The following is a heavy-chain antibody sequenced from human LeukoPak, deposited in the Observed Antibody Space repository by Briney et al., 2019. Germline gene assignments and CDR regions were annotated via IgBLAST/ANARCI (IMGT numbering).Heavy chain of an antibody. D-gene: IGHD6-19*01. J-gene: IGHJ6*02. CDR2: ISYDGSNK. V-gene: IGHV3-30*18. CDR1: EFTFSSYG. Sequence: GRSLRLSCAASEFTFSSYGMHWVRQAPGKGLEWVAVISYDGSNKYYADSVKGRFTISRDNSKNTLYLQMNSLRAEDTAVYYCAKDTSSGPLYYGMDVWGQGTTVTVSS. CDR3: AKDTSSGPLYYGMDV.